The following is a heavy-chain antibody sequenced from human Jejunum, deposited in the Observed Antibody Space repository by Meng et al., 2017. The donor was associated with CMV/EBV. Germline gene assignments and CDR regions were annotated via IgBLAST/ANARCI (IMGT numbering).Heavy chain of an antibody. J-gene: IGHJ4*02. D-gene: IGHD2/OR15-2a*01. CDR1: GFTVNKYA. V-gene: IGHV3-30-3*01. Sequence: GFTVNKYAIHWVRRAPGKGLEWVALVSHDGVTKQYADSVQGRLTISRDNSQNTVVLQMDSLRGEDTAVYYCAAEYRLLNTPYFEYWGQGTVVTVSS. CDR2: VSHDGVTK. CDR3: AAEYRLLNTPYFEY.